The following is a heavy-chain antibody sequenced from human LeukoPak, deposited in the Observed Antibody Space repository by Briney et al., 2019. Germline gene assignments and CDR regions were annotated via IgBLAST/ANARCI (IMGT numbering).Heavy chain of an antibody. V-gene: IGHV4-38-2*01. Sequence: SETLSLTCAVSGYSISSGYYWGWIRQPPGKGLEWIGSIYHSGSTYYNPSLKSRVTISVDTSKNQFSLKLSSVTAADTAAYYCARGTRGLEWLANDAFDMWGQGTMVTVSS. D-gene: IGHD3-3*01. CDR1: GYSISSGYY. CDR3: ARGTRGLEWLANDAFDM. J-gene: IGHJ3*02. CDR2: IYHSGST.